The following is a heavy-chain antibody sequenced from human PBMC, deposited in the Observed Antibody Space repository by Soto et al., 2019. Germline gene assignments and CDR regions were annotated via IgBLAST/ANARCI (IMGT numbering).Heavy chain of an antibody. J-gene: IGHJ4*02. V-gene: IGHV3-66*01. CDR2: IYSGGST. Sequence: EVQLVESGGGLAQPGGSLRLSCAASGFSVSSNYMTWVRQTPGTGLEWVSVIYSGGSTYYADSVKGRFTISRDNSKNTLYLQMNSLRVEDTAVYYCASGLRSYGYFDYWGQGTLVTVSS. CDR3: ASGLRSYGYFDY. D-gene: IGHD5-18*01. CDR1: GFSVSSNY.